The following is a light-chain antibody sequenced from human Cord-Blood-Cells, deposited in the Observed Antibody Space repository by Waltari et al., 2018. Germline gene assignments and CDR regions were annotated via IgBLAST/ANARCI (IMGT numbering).Light chain of an antibody. J-gene: IGLJ1*01. V-gene: IGLV2-8*01. CDR3: SSYAGSNNLV. CDR2: EVS. CDR1: SSDAGGYNY. Sequence: QSALTQPPSASGSPGQSVTISCTGTSSDAGGYNYVSWYQQHPGKAPKLMIYEVSKRPSGVPDRFSGSKSGNTASRTVAGLQAEDEADYYCSSYAGSNNLVFGTGTKVTVL.